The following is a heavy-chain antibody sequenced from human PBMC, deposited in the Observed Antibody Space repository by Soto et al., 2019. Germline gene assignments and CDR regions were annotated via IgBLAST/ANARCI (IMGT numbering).Heavy chain of an antibody. CDR1: GAALNSGNYY. Sequence: SETLSLTCSVSGAALNSGNYYWSWIRQVPGKGLEWIGHIYVTGAVDYNPSLRDRITISQGTSERQFSLNLRLVTAADTAVYYCAKLRIATNNYKWFDPWGQGTLVTVSS. D-gene: IGHD2-21*01. J-gene: IGHJ5*02. CDR3: AKLRIATNNYKWFDP. V-gene: IGHV4-31*03. CDR2: IYVTGAV.